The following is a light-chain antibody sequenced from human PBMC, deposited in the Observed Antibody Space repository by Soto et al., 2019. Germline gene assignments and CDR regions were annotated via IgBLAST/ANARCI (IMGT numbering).Light chain of an antibody. CDR2: GVS. V-gene: IGLV2-14*01. CDR1: RSDIGSYNY. J-gene: IGLJ1*01. CDR3: ISYTGSSTSYV. Sequence: QSLMTQPASVSGSPGQSITISCSGTRSDIGSYNYVAWYQQFPGKTPKILIYGVSNRPSGVSSRFSGSKSGNTASLTISGLQAEDEADYYCISYTGSSTSYVLGSGTKVTVL.